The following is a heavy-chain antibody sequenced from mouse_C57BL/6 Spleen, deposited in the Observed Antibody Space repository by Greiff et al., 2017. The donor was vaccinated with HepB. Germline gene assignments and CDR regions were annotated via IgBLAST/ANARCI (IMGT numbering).Heavy chain of an antibody. Sequence: QVQLQQSGAELVRPGSSVKLSCKASGYTFTSYWMDWVKQRPGQGLEWIGNIYPSDSETHYNQKFKDKATLTVDKSSSTAYMQLSSLTSEDSAVYYCARNYGSKRDYWGQGTTLTVSS. CDR2: IYPSDSET. V-gene: IGHV1-61*01. CDR1: GYTFTSYW. J-gene: IGHJ2*01. D-gene: IGHD1-1*01. CDR3: ARNYGSKRDY.